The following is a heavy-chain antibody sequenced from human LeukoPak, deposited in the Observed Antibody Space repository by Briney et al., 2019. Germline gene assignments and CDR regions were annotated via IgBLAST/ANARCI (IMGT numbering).Heavy chain of an antibody. J-gene: IGHJ5*02. V-gene: IGHV4-59*12. CDR2: IYYSGST. D-gene: IGHD3-22*01. CDR1: GGSISSYY. Sequence: SETLSLTCTVSGGSISSYYWSWIRQPPGKGLEWIGYIYYSGSTYYNPSLKSRVTISVDTSKNQFSLKLSSVTAADTAVYYCARGLLVVITTGWFDPWGQGTLVTVSS. CDR3: ARGLLVVITTGWFDP.